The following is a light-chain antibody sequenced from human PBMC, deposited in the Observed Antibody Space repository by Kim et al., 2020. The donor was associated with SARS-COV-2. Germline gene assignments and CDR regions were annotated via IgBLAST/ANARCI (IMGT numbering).Light chain of an antibody. V-gene: IGLV3-21*04. CDR2: YES. CDR1: SVGSKN. CDR3: QLWDSSGDHWV. J-gene: IGLJ3*02. Sequence: PGKTARMTGGGGSVGSKNVQWYQQKPGQAAVVVIFYESGRRSSGIPERFSGSRSGNTATLSISGVEAGDEADYYCQLWDSSGDHWVFGGGTQLTVL.